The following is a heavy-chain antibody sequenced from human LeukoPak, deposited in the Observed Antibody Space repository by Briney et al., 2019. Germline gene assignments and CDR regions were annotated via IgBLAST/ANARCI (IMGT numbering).Heavy chain of an antibody. J-gene: IGHJ4*02. CDR1: GYTFTDYY. Sequence: ASVKVSCKASGYTFTDYYMYWVRQAPGQGLEWMGWINPSSGGTNHAQKFQGRVTMTRDTSITTAYMELSRLRSDDTAVYYCARGGGYDSSGYYYLDFDYWGQGTLVTVSS. V-gene: IGHV1-2*02. CDR3: ARGGGYDSSGYYYLDFDY. D-gene: IGHD3-22*01. CDR2: INPSSGGT.